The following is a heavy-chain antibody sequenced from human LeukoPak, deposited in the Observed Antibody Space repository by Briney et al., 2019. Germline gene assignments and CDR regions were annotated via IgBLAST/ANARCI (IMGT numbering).Heavy chain of an antibody. D-gene: IGHD3-22*01. CDR2: ISGSGSGT. J-gene: IGHJ4*02. CDR1: GFTVSSNY. Sequence: GGSLRLSCAASGFTVSSNYMSWVRQAPGKGLQWVSAISGSGSGTYYVDSVKGRFTISSDNSKNTLFLQMNSLRAEDTAIYYCAKHVQDYYDSTGSRSYDYWGQGTLVTVSS. CDR3: AKHVQDYYDSTGSRSYDY. V-gene: IGHV3-23*01.